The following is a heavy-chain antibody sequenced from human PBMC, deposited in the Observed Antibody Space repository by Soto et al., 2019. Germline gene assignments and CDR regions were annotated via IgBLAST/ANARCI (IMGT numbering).Heavy chain of an antibody. CDR1: GFTFSIYA. D-gene: IGHD6-19*01. CDR3: AKNQVAGTVFDY. CDR2: ISGSGGST. J-gene: IGHJ4*02. V-gene: IGHV3-23*01. Sequence: GGSLRLSCAASGFTFSIYAMSWVRQTPGKGLEWVSAISGSGGSTYYADSVKGRFTISRDNSKNTLYLQMNSLRAEDTAVYYCAKNQVAGTVFDYWGQGTLVTVSS.